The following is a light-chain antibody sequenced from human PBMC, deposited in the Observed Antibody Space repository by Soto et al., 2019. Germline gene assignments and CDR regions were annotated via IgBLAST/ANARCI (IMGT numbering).Light chain of an antibody. Sequence: QTVVTQEPSFSVSPGGTVTLTCGLSSGPVSTSYYPSWYQQTPGQAPRTLIYSTNTRSSGVPDRFSGSIVGNKTALTITGAQADDESDYYCVLYMGSDVIFGGGTKLTVL. V-gene: IGLV8-61*01. CDR3: VLYMGSDVI. CDR1: SGPVSTSYY. CDR2: STN. J-gene: IGLJ2*01.